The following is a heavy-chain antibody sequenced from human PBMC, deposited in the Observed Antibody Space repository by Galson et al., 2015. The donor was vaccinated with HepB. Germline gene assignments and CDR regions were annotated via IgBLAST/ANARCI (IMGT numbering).Heavy chain of an antibody. V-gene: IGHV3-23*01. D-gene: IGHD3-10*01. CDR2: ITGRGEST. Sequence: SLRLSCATSGFRFTKYSMSWVRQAPGKGLQWVSAITGRGESTYYADSVKGRFTTSRDSTMNTVFLLMTSLRVDDTAVYYFAIVAILGATPHYFYYLGQGTLVTVSS. CDR3: AIVAILGATPHYFYY. J-gene: IGHJ4*02. CDR1: GFRFTKYS.